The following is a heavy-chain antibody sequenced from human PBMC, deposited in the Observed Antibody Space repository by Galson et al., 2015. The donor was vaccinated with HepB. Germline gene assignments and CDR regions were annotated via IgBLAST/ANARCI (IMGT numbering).Heavy chain of an antibody. V-gene: IGHV5-10-1*01. CDR1: GYSFTSYW. J-gene: IGHJ5*02. D-gene: IGHD2-15*01. CDR3: ARSAVVVVAATGGNWFDP. Sequence: QSGAEVKKPGESLRISCKGSGYSFTSYWISWVRQMPGKGLEWMGRIDPSDSYTNDRPSFQGHVTISADKSISTAYLQWSSLKASDTAMYYCARSAVVVVAATGGNWFDPWGQGTLVTVSS. CDR2: IDPSDSYT.